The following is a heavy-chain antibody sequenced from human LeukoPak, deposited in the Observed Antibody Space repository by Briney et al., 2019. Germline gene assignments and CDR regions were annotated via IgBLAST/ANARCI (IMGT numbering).Heavy chain of an antibody. CDR1: GFTFTNYW. D-gene: IGHD5-12*01. V-gene: IGHV3-74*03. Sequence: PGGSLRLSCAASGFTFTNYWMHWVRQTPGKGLVWVSRINSDDSITTYADSVKGRFTISRDNAKNTVYLQMDSLRAEDTAVYYCVRSGYSGGRFECWGQGTLVTVSS. CDR2: INSDDSIT. J-gene: IGHJ4*02. CDR3: VRSGYSGGRFEC.